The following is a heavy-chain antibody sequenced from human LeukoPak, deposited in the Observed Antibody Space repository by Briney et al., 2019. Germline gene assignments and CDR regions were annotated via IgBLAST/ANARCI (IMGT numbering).Heavy chain of an antibody. D-gene: IGHD6-13*01. CDR3: ARVGVPYSSSWFQFDY. CDR2: ISAYNGNT. CDR1: GYTFTSYG. J-gene: IGHJ4*02. V-gene: IGHV1-18*01. Sequence: ASVKVSCKASGYTFTSYGISWVRQAPGQGLEWTGWISAYNGNTNYAQKLQGRVTMTTDTSTSTAYMELSSLRSEDTAVYYCARVGVPYSSSWFQFDYWGQGTLVTVSS.